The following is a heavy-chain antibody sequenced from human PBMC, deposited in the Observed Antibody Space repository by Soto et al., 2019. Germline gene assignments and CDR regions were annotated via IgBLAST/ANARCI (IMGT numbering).Heavy chain of an antibody. J-gene: IGHJ5*01. CDR1: GFTFSSFA. D-gene: IGHD4-4*01. Sequence: EVQLLESGGGLVQSGGSLRLSCAASGFTFSSFAMKWVRQAPGKGLEWVSTISVSGDTTTYADSVKGRFTISRDNSMDTLYLQMNSLRAEDTALYFCAKDGVGWVTTVSDFDSWGQGTRVTVSS. V-gene: IGHV3-23*01. CDR3: AKDGVGWVTTVSDFDS. CDR2: ISVSGDTT.